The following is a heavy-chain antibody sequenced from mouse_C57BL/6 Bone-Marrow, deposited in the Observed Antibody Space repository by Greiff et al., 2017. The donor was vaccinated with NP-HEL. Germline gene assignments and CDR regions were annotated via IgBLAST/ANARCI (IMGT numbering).Heavy chain of an antibody. CDR2: IDPSDSYT. D-gene: IGHD3-3*01. CDR3: ARRGRGRGYFDY. V-gene: IGHV1-59*01. CDR1: GYTFTSYW. Sequence: VQLQQPGAELVRPGTSVKLSCKASGYTFTSYWMHWVKQRPGQGLEWIGVIDPSDSYTNYNQKFKGKATLTVDTSSSTAYMQLSSLTSEDSAVYYCARRGRGRGYFDYWGQGTTLTVSS. J-gene: IGHJ2*01.